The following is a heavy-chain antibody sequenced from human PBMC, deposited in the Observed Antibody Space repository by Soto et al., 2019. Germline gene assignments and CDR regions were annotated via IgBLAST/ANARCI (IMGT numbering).Heavy chain of an antibody. J-gene: IGHJ4*02. CDR2: LDYSGTT. CDR1: GGSISSYY. CDR3: ARDSFPPYSSSSKGFDY. D-gene: IGHD6-6*01. V-gene: IGHV4-59*01. Sequence: PSETLSLTCTVSGGSISSYYWNWIRQSPGKGLEWIASLDYSGTTNYNPSLKSRITTSVDPPKKQFSLKMRSVTAADTAVYYCARDSFPPYSSSSKGFDYWGQGSLVTVSS.